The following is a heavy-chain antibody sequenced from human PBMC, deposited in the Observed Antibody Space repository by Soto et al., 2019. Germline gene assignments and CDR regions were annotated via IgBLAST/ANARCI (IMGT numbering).Heavy chain of an antibody. CDR3: AREENSGSYRPSMYSFDY. CDR1: GGTFSSYA. D-gene: IGHD1-26*01. Sequence: QVQLVQSGAEVKKPGSSVKVSCKGSGGTFSSYAISWVRQAPGQGLEWMGGIIPIFGTANYAQKFQGRVTITEDESTSTAYMELSSLRSEDTVVYCCAREENSGSYRPSMYSFDYWGQGTLVAVSS. J-gene: IGHJ4*02. V-gene: IGHV1-69*12. CDR2: IIPIFGTA.